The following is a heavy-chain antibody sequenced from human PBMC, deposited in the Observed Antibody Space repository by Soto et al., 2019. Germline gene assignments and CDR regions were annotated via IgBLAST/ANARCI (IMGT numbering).Heavy chain of an antibody. Sequence: QVQLVESGGGVVQPGTSLRLSCAASEFTFSSYAMHWVRQAPGKGLEWVAVISYDGSDKYYADSVKGRFTISRDNSKNTMHLHMNSLGAEDTAVYYCARDGQWLGTQLDYWGQGTQVTVSS. CDR1: EFTFSSYA. V-gene: IGHV3-30-3*01. CDR2: ISYDGSDK. CDR3: ARDGQWLGTQLDY. J-gene: IGHJ4*02. D-gene: IGHD6-19*01.